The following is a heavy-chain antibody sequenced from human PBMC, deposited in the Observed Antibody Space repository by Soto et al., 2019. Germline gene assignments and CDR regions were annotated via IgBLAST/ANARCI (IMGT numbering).Heavy chain of an antibody. J-gene: IGHJ6*03. CDR3: ARDGCSSTSCWSYYMDV. V-gene: IGHV1-2*04. CDR2: INPNSGGT. D-gene: IGHD2-2*01. Sequence: GGSLRLSCAASGFTVSSNYMSWVRQAPGKGLEWMGWINPNSGGTNYAQKFQGWVTMTRDTSISTAYMELSRLRSDDTAVYYCARDGCSSTSCWSYYMDVWGKGTTVTVSS. CDR1: GFTVSSNY.